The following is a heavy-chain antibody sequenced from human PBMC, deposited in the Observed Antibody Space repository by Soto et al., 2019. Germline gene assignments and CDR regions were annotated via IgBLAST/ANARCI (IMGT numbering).Heavy chain of an antibody. CDR2: IFHTGTT. D-gene: IGHD6-25*01. Sequence: PSETLSLTCAVSGDSIIGIYHWAWIRQPPGRSLEWIASIFHTGTTYYTPSLKSRVTISVDTSKNQFSLKLSSVTAADTAVYYCAREVRAPLTGYYFDYWGQGTLVTVSS. CDR1: GDSIIGIYH. CDR3: AREVRAPLTGYYFDY. V-gene: IGHV4-38-2*02. J-gene: IGHJ4*02.